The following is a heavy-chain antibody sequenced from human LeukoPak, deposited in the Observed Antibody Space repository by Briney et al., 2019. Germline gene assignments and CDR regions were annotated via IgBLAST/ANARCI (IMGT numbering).Heavy chain of an antibody. J-gene: IGHJ4*02. CDR1: GFTFSSYA. CDR2: ISGSGGGT. V-gene: IGHV3-23*01. CDR3: AKDLGRYRNNYFDY. Sequence: GGSLRLSCAASGFTFSSYAMSWVRQAPGKGLEWVSAISGSGGGTYYADSVKGRFTISRDDSKNTLYLQMNSLRAEDTAVYYCAKDLGRYRNNYFDYWGQGTLVTVSS. D-gene: IGHD1-26*01.